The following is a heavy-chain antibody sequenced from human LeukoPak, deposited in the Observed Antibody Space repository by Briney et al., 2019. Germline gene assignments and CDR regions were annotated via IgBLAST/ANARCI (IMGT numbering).Heavy chain of an antibody. Sequence: PSETLSLTCTVSGGSISSYYWSWIRQPPGKGLEWIGYIYYSGSTNYNPSLKSRVTISVDTSKNQFSLKLSSVAAADTAVYYCARDRKAFDIWGQGTMVTVSS. CDR2: IYYSGST. V-gene: IGHV4-59*01. J-gene: IGHJ3*02. CDR3: ARDRKAFDI. D-gene: IGHD1-14*01. CDR1: GGSISSYY.